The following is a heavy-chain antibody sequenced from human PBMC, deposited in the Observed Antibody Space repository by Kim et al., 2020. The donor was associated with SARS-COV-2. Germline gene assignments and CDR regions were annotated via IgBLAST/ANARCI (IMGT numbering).Heavy chain of an antibody. D-gene: IGHD6-13*01. CDR3: AKDATAAAGTRTTGYFQH. V-gene: IGHV3-30*02. Sequence: GRFTIPRDNSKNTLYLQMNSLRAEDTAVYYCAKDATAAAGTRTTGYFQHWGQGTLVTVSS. J-gene: IGHJ1*01.